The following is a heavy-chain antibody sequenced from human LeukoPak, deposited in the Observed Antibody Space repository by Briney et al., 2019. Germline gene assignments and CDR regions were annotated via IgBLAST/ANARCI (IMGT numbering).Heavy chain of an antibody. CDR1: GFTLSSYE. CDR2: IKQDGSEK. D-gene: IGHD6-13*01. V-gene: IGHV3-7*01. Sequence: PGGSLRLSCAASGFTLSSYEMNWVRQAPGKGLEWVAHIKQDGSEKYYVDSVKGRFTISRDNVKNSLYLQMNSLRAEETAVYYCARYSAAAGTGSWFDPWGQGTLVTVSS. J-gene: IGHJ5*02. CDR3: ARYSAAAGTGSWFDP.